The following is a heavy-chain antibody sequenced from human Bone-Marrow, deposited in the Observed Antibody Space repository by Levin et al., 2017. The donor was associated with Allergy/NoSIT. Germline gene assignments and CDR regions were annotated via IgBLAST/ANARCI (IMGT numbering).Heavy chain of an antibody. CDR3: ARARWELLLFDH. V-gene: IGHV3-74*01. J-gene: IGHJ4*02. CDR1: GFTFSSYW. D-gene: IGHD1-26*01. CDR2: IKSDGSST. Sequence: GGSLRLSCAASGFTFSSYWMHWVRQAPGEGLVWVARIKSDGSSTSYADSVKGRFTISRDNAKNTLYLQMNSLRADDTAVYYCARARWELLLFDHWGQGTLATVSS.